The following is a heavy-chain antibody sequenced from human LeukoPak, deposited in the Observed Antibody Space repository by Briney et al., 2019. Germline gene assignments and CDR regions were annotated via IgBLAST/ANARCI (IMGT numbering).Heavy chain of an antibody. D-gene: IGHD6-19*01. J-gene: IGHJ1*01. V-gene: IGHV4-59*01. CDR3: ASSSSGWHKRAEYFQH. Sequence: SETLSLTCTVSGGSISSYYWSWIRQPPGKGLEWIGYIYYSGSTNYNPSLKSRVTISVDTSKNQFSLKLSSVTAADTAVYCCASSSSGWHKRAEYFQHWGQGTLVTVSS. CDR2: IYYSGST. CDR1: GGSISSYY.